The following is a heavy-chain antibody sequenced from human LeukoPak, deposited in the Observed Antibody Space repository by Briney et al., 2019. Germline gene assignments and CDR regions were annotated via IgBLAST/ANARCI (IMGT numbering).Heavy chain of an antibody. CDR2: INPNSGGT. CDR3: ARDFVDIGYDY. J-gene: IGHJ4*02. CDR1: AYTFSNNG. D-gene: IGHD5-12*01. Sequence: ASVKVSCKASAYTFSNNGFTWVRQAPGQGLEWMGWINPNSGGTNYAQKFQGRVTMTRDTSISTAYMELSRLRSDDTAVYYCARDFVDIGYDYWGQGTLVTVSS. V-gene: IGHV1-2*02.